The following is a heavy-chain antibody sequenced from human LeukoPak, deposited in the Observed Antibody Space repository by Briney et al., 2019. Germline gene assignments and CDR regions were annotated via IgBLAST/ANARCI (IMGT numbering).Heavy chain of an antibody. D-gene: IGHD6-13*01. J-gene: IGHJ4*02. CDR3: ARVAAAGPAGYYFDY. CDR1: GFTFDAYG. Sequence: GGSLRLSCAAPGFTFDAYGISGVRQPPGRGREWVSGINWNGGSTGYADSVKGRFTISRDNAKNSLYLQMNSLRAEDTALYYCARVAAAGPAGYYFDYWGQGTLVTVSS. CDR2: INWNGGST. V-gene: IGHV3-20*04.